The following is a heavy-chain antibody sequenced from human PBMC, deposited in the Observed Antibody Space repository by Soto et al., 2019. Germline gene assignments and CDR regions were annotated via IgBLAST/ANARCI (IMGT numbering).Heavy chain of an antibody. D-gene: IGHD2-2*01. J-gene: IGHJ4*02. CDR3: AKDRAYCSTISCYFDF. CDR2: VSGSGINT. CDR1: GFTFSSYA. V-gene: IGHV3-23*01. Sequence: EVHVLESGGGLVQPGGSLRLSCAASGFTFSSYAMSWVRQAPGKGLEWISAVSGSGINTYYADSVKGRFTISRDNSRNTLYLQMNRLRDEDTAVYYCAKDRAYCSTISCYFDFWGQGTLVTVSS.